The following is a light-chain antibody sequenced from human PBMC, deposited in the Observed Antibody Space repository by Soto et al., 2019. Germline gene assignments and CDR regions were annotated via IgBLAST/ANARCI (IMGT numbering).Light chain of an antibody. J-gene: IGKJ1*01. CDR3: QQYNPYSPWT. V-gene: IGKV1-5*03. Sequence: DIQMTESPPTLSASVGDRVTISCRASQSITGWLAWFQQKPGKAPKLLISKASKLESGVPSRFSGSGSGTDFTLTISGLQPDDFATYYCQQYNPYSPWTFGQGTKV. CDR2: KAS. CDR1: QSITGW.